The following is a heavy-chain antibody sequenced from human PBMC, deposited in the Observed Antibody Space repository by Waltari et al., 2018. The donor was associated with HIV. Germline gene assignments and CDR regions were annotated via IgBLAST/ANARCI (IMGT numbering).Heavy chain of an antibody. D-gene: IGHD6-13*01. J-gene: IGHJ4*02. V-gene: IGHV3-74*01. CDR2: MNSDGSST. Sequence: EVQLVESGGGLVQPGGSLRLSCAASGFTFSNYWMPWVRQAPGKGLVWVSRMNSDGSSTNYAGSVKGRFTVSRDNAKNTLYLQMNSLRAEDTAVYYCARDLYSRNGDDYWGQGTLVTVSS. CDR3: ARDLYSRNGDDY. CDR1: GFTFSNYW.